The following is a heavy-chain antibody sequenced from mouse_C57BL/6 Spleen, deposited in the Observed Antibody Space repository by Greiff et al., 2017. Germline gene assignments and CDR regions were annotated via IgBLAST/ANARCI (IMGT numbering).Heavy chain of an antibody. CDR2: IDPSDSYT. CDR1: GYTFTSYW. V-gene: IGHV1-50*01. D-gene: IGHD1-1*01. CDR3: ARGGRYYGTFDY. Sequence: QVQLQQPGAELVKPGASVKLSCKASGYTFTSYWMQWVKQRPGQGLEWIGEIDPSDSYTNYNQKFKGKATLTVEPSSSTAYMQLSSLTSEDSAVYNCARGGRYYGTFDYWGQGTTRTVSS. J-gene: IGHJ2*01.